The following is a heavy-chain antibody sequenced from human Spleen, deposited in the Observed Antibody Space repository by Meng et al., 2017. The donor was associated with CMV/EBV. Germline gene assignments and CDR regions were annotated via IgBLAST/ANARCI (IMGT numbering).Heavy chain of an antibody. J-gene: IGHJ4*02. CDR3: AREPTDCSSTSCYLDY. CDR1: GYTVTGYY. V-gene: IGHV1-2*02. CDR2: INPNSGGT. D-gene: IGHD2-2*01. Sequence: SGYTVTGYYMHWVRQAPGQGLEWMGWINPNSGGTNYAQKFQGRVTMTRDTSISTAYMELSRLRSDDMAVYYCAREPTDCSSTSCYLDYWGQGTLVTVSS.